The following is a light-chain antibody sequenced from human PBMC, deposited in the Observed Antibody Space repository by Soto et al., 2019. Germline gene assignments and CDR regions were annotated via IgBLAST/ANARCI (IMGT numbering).Light chain of an antibody. CDR2: AAS. CDR1: QSLSSS. CDR3: QQYRSSPVT. Sequence: IVMTQSPATLSVSPGERVTLSCRASQSLSSSVAWYQQKVGQPPRLLIYAASTRATGIPARFSGSESGTEFTLTISSLQSEDFAVYYCQQYRSSPVTFGGGTKVEI. V-gene: IGKV3-15*01. J-gene: IGKJ4*01.